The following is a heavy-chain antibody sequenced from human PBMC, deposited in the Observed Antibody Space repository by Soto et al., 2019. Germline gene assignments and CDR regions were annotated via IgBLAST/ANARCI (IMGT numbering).Heavy chain of an antibody. CDR3: ARDAAYSGNGMDV. CDR2: ILNDGSNR. V-gene: IGHV3-33*01. J-gene: IGHJ6*02. Sequence: QVQLVESGGGVVQPGRSLRLSCAASEFTFSNYGMHWVRQAPGKGLEWVAVILNDGSNRYHADSVKDRFTISRDNSKNTLYLQMNSLRPEDTAVYYCARDAAYSGNGMDVWGQGTTVTVS. CDR1: EFTFSNYG. D-gene: IGHD3-10*01.